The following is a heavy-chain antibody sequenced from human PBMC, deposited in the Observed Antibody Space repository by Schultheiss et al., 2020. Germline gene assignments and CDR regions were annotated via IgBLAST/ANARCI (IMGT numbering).Heavy chain of an antibody. CDR3: ARDRYGGYCSGGSCYPPDY. CDR2: IKEDGREK. Sequence: GESLKISCAASGFTVSSNYMSWVRQAPGKGLEWVANIKEDGREKYYVDSVKGRFTISTDNSKNTLYLQMNSLRAEDTAVYYCARDRYGGYCSGGSCYPPDYWGQGTLVTVSS. CDR1: GFTVSSNY. D-gene: IGHD2-15*01. V-gene: IGHV3-7*01. J-gene: IGHJ4*02.